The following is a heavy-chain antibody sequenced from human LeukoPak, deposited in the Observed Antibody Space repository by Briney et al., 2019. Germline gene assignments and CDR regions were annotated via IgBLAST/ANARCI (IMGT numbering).Heavy chain of an antibody. Sequence: SETLSLTCAVYGGSFSGYYWSWIRQPPGKGLEWIGEINHSGSTNYNPSLQSRVTISVDTSKNQFSLKLSSVTAADTAVYYCARGTGSKIDYWGQGTLVTVSS. CDR1: GGSFSGYY. D-gene: IGHD1-1*01. CDR2: INHSGST. V-gene: IGHV4-34*01. J-gene: IGHJ4*02. CDR3: ARGTGSKIDY.